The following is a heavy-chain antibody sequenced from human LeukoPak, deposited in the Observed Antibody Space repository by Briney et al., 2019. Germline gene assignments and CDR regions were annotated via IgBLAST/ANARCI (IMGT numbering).Heavy chain of an antibody. Sequence: GGSLRLSCAASGFTFSSYAMSWVRQAPGKGLEWVSAISGSGGSTYYADSVKGRFTISRDNSKNTLYLQMNSLRAEDTAVYYCANDDRFRTYGGNSALFDYWGQGTLVTVSS. CDR2: ISGSGGST. CDR3: ANDDRFRTYGGNSALFDY. CDR1: GFTFSSYA. J-gene: IGHJ4*02. V-gene: IGHV3-23*01. D-gene: IGHD4-23*01.